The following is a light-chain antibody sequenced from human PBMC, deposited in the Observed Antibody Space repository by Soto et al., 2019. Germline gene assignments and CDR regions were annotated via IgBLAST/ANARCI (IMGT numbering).Light chain of an antibody. CDR1: SGHSSYI. V-gene: IGLV4-60*02. CDR3: ETWDSNTHTV. Sequence: QSVLTQSSSASASLGSSVKLTCTLSSGHSSYIIAWHQQQPGKAPRYLMKLEGSGSYNKGSGVPDRFSGSSSGADRYLTISNLQFDDDDDYYCETWDSNTHTVFGGGTKLTVL. CDR2: LEGSGSY. J-gene: IGLJ3*02.